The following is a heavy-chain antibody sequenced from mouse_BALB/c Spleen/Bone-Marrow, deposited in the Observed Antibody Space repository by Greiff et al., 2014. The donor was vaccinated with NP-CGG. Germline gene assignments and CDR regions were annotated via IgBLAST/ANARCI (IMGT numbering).Heavy chain of an antibody. V-gene: IGHV1-7*01. CDR3: ARGSWEAMDY. D-gene: IGHD4-1*01. J-gene: IGHJ4*01. CDR2: INPSTGHT. CDR1: GYTFTSHW. Sequence: VMLEESGAELAKPGASVKMSCKASGYTFTSHWMHWVKQRPGQGLEWIGYINPSTGHTEYDEKFKDKATLTADKSSSTAYMQLSSLTSEDSAVYYCARGSWEAMDYWGQGTSVTVSS.